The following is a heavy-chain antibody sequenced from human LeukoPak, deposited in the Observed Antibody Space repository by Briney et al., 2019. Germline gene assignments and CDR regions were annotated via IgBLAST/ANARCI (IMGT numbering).Heavy chain of an antibody. CDR3: AYGDYDC. CDR1: GFTFSTYA. J-gene: IGHJ4*02. CDR2: ISGSGGST. Sequence: GGSLRLSCAASGFTFSTYAMNWVRQAPGKGLEWVSTISGSGGSTYYADSVKGRFTISTDNSKNTLYLQMNSLRAEDTAVYYCAYGDYDCWGQGTLVTVSS. V-gene: IGHV3-23*01. D-gene: IGHD4-17*01.